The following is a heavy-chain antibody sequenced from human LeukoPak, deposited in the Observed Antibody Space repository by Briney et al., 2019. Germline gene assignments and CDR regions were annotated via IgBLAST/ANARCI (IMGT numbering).Heavy chain of an antibody. J-gene: IGHJ5*01. CDR3: ARGWYNYGSKTDS. CDR2: INHGGST. V-gene: IGHV4-34*01. Sequence: PPETLSLTCAVYGGSFSGYYWSWIRQSPGTGLEWIGEINHGGSTNYNPSLMSRVSISANSSNNHFSLRLSSVTAADTAVYYCARGWYNYGSKTDSWGQGTLVTVSS. D-gene: IGHD3-10*01. CDR1: GGSFSGYY.